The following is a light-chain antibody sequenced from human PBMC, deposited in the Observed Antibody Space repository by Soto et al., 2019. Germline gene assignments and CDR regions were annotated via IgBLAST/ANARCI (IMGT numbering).Light chain of an antibody. Sequence: AIQMTQSPSSLSASVGDRVIITCRASQAIRNDLGWYQQKPGKAPKLLIYTASTLQSGVPSRFRDSGSGADFTLTIRSLQPEDSATYYCLHDYSYPRTFGQGTKVDIK. J-gene: IGKJ1*01. CDR2: TAS. V-gene: IGKV1-6*01. CDR3: LHDYSYPRT. CDR1: QAIRND.